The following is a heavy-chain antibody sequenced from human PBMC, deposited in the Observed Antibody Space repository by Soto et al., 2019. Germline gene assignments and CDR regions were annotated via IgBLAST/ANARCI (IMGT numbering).Heavy chain of an antibody. CDR1: GSTFNSYA. V-gene: IGHV1-3*01. CDR3: ARDYYGSGSYWGAFDI. J-gene: IGHJ3*02. D-gene: IGHD3-10*01. Sequence: QVQLVQSGAEVRKPGASVKVSCKASGSTFNSYAIHWVRQAPGQRLEWMGWINAGNGNTKYSQKFQGRVTITGDTSASTAYMELSSRRSEDAAVYYCARDYYGSGSYWGAFDIWGQGTLVTVSS. CDR2: INAGNGNT.